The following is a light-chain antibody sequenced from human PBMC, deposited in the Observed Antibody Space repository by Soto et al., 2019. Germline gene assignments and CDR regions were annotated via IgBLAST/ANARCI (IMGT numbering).Light chain of an antibody. CDR2: AAS. J-gene: IGKJ4*01. Sequence: DIQLTQSPSFLSASVGDRVTITCRASQGIYDFLAWYQQKPGKAPKLLIYAASTLQSEVPSRFSGSASGTEFTLTISSLQPGDFATYYCQQFNTYPLTFGGGTKVEVK. V-gene: IGKV1-9*01. CDR1: QGIYDF. CDR3: QQFNTYPLT.